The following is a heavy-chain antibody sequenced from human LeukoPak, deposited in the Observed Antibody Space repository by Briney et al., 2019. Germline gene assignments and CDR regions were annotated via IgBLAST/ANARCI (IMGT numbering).Heavy chain of an antibody. Sequence: GGSLRLSCAASGFIFSNYAMSWVRQAPGKGLEWVSGMNGNGGRIYYADSVKGRFTISRDNSKNTLYLQMNSLRAEDTAVYYCVKVAPSDYYDTTGYWGDHWGQGTLVTVSS. J-gene: IGHJ4*02. CDR3: VKVAPSDYYDTTGYWGDH. CDR1: GFIFSNYA. CDR2: MNGNGGRI. V-gene: IGHV3-23*01. D-gene: IGHD3-22*01.